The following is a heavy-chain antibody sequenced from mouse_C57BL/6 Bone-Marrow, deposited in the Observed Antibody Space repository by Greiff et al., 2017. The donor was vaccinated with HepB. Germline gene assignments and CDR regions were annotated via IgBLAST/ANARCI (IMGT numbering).Heavy chain of an antibody. CDR2: IRLKSDNYAT. CDR1: GFTFSNYW. D-gene: IGHD1-1*01. V-gene: IGHV6-3*01. J-gene: IGHJ4*01. CDR3: TIYYYGSSYEYYYAMDY. Sequence: EVKVVESGGGLVQPGGSMKLSCVASGFTFSNYWMNWVRQSPEKGLEWVAQIRLKSDNYATHYAESVKGRFTISRDDSKSSVYLQMNNLRAEDTGIYYCTIYYYGSSYEYYYAMDYWGQGTSVTVSS.